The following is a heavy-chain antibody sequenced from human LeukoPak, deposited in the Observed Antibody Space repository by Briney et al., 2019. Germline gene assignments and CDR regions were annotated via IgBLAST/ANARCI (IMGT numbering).Heavy chain of an antibody. CDR1: GFTFDDYA. CDR2: ISWNSGSI. CDR3: AKLNGPDHPPAEYFQQ. V-gene: IGHV3-9*01. J-gene: IGHJ1*01. D-gene: IGHD1-1*01. Sequence: PGGSLRLSCAASGFTFDDYAMHWVRQAPGKGLEWVSGISWNSGSIGYADSVKGRFTISRDNAKNSLYLQMNSLRAEDTALYYCAKLNGPDHPPAEYFQQWGQGTLVTVSS.